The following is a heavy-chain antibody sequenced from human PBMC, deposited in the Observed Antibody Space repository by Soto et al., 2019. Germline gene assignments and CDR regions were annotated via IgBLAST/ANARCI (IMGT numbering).Heavy chain of an antibody. CDR3: AKDRGVEVTTRFFDY. V-gene: IGHV3-48*02. Sequence: PGGSLRLSCAASGFTFSSYSMNWVRQAPGKGLEWVSYISSSSSTIYYADSVKGRFTISRDNAKNSLYLQMNSLRDEDTAVYYCAKDRGVEVTTRFFDYWGQGTLVTVSA. D-gene: IGHD4-17*01. J-gene: IGHJ4*02. CDR1: GFTFSSYS. CDR2: ISSSSSTI.